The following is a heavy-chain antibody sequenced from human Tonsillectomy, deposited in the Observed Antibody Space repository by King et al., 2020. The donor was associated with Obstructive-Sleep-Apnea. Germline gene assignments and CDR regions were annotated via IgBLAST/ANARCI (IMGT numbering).Heavy chain of an antibody. Sequence: VQLVESGGGVVQPGRSLRLSCAASGFIFSNYPIHWVRQAPGKGLEWVAVISYDGSNKYHADSVKGRFTISRDNSRNTLYLQMNSLIPEDTAVYYCATYDSSWYSWGQGTLVTVSS. V-gene: IGHV3-30*04. CDR1: GFIFSNYP. J-gene: IGHJ4*02. CDR2: ISYDGSNK. D-gene: IGHD6-13*01. CDR3: ATYDSSWYS.